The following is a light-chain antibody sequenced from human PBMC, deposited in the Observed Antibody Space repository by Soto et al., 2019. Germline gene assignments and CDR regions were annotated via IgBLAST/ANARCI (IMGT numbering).Light chain of an antibody. V-gene: IGLV1-40*01. CDR2: GNS. CDR3: QSDDSGLSGSVV. CDR1: SSNIGAGYD. Sequence: QSVLTQPPSVSGAPGQRVTISCTGSSSNIGAGYDVHWYQQLPGTAPKLLIYGNSNRPSGVPDRFSGSKSGTSASLAITGLQAEDEADYYCQSDDSGLSGSVVFGGGTKLTVL. J-gene: IGLJ2*01.